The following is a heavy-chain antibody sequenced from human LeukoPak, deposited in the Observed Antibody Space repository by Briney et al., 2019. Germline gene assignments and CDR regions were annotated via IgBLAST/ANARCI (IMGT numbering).Heavy chain of an antibody. J-gene: IGHJ2*01. CDR3: ARAHSGSYWGAPGWYFDL. V-gene: IGHV4-30-4*01. CDR2: IYYSGST. Sequence: PSETLSLTCTVSGGSISSGDYYWSWIRQPPGKGLEWIGYIYYSGSTYYNPSLKSRVTISVDTSKNQFSLKLSSVTAADTAVYYCARAHSGSYWGAPGWYFDLWGRGTLVTVSS. D-gene: IGHD1-26*01. CDR1: GGSISSGDYY.